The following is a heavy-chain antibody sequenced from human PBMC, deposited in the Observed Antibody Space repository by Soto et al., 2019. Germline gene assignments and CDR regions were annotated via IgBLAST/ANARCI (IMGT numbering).Heavy chain of an antibody. V-gene: IGHV4-34*01. D-gene: IGHD3-16*01. CDR3: ARVNRFMITFGGMPYFDY. CDR2: INHSGST. J-gene: IGHJ4*02. Sequence: QVQLQQWGAGLLKPSETLSLTCAVYGGSFSGYYWSWIHQPPGKGLEWIGEINHSGSTNYNPSLKSRVTISVDTSKNQFSLKLSSVTAADTAVYYCARVNRFMITFGGMPYFDYWGQGTLVTVSS. CDR1: GGSFSGYY.